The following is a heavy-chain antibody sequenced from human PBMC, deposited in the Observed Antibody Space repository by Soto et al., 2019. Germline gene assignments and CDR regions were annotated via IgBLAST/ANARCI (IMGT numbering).Heavy chain of an antibody. J-gene: IGHJ4*02. CDR3: ASGHDAYKVRY. CDR2: IYYSGTT. CDR1: GGSISSGAFGSY. V-gene: IGHV4-31*03. Sequence: QVQLQESGPGLVKPSQTLSLICIVSGGSISSGAFGSYWTWIRQHPGKCLEWIGYIYYSGTTYYNPSLKSRPTISMDTSQNQFSLELTSATAANTAIYFCASGHDAYKVRYWGQGTLVTVSS. D-gene: IGHD1-1*01.